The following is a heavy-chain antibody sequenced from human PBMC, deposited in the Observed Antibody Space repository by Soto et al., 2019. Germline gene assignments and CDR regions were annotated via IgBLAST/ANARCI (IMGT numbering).Heavy chain of an antibody. J-gene: IGHJ4*02. CDR1: GFTFSTYA. CDR3: ARDYSQAQYSSSQDY. D-gene: IGHD6-13*01. CDR2: ISYDGSNK. V-gene: IGHV3-30-3*01. Sequence: QVQLVESGGGVVQPGRSLRLYCAASGFTFSTYAMHWVRQAPGKCLEWVAVISYDGSNKYYADSVKGRFTISRDNSKKTVDMQINSLRAEDTAVSYGARDYSQAQYSSSQDYWGQGPLVTVYS.